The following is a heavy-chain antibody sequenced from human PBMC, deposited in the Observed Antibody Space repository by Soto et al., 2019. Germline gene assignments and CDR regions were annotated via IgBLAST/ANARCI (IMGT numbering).Heavy chain of an antibody. CDR1: GYTFTSYY. CDR2: INPSGGST. V-gene: IGHV1-46*01. CDR3: ARVLYRQQLVLSAFDI. J-gene: IGHJ3*02. Sequence: GASVKVSCKASGYTFTSYYMHWVRQAPGQGLEWMGIINPSGGSTSYAQKFQGRVTMTRDTSTSTVYMELSSLRSEDTAVYYCARVLYRQQLVLSAFDIWGQGTMVTVSS. D-gene: IGHD6-13*01.